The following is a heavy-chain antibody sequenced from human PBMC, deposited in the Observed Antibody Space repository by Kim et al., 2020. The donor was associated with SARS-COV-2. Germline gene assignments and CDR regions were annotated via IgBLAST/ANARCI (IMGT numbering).Heavy chain of an antibody. J-gene: IGHJ6*02. Sequence: GGSLRLSCAASGFTYSSYSMNWVRQAPGKGLEWVASISSSSSYIYYADSVKGRFTISRDNAKNSLYLQMNSLSAENTAVYYCARPARGAYGMDVSGQRTTVTVSS. CDR3: ARPARGAYGMDV. D-gene: IGHD6-6*01. CDR1: GFTYSSYS. CDR2: ISSSSSYI. V-gene: IGHV3-21*01.